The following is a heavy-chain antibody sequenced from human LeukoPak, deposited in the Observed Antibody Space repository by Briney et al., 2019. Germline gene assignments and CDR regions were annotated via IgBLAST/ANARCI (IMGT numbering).Heavy chain of an antibody. D-gene: IGHD3-3*01. CDR1: GFTFSSYA. J-gene: IGHJ4*02. Sequence: GGSLRLSCAASGFTFSSYAMGWVRQAPGKGLEWVSLITGSGGSTFYADSVKGRFTISRDNSKSTLYLQMNSLRAEDTAVYYCARGLRNTILGGDYYWGQGTLVTVSS. V-gene: IGHV3-23*01. CDR2: ITGSGGST. CDR3: ARGLRNTILGGDYY.